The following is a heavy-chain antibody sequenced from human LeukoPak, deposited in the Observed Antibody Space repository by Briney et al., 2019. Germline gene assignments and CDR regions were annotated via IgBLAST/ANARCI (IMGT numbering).Heavy chain of an antibody. V-gene: IGHV3-53*01. CDR2: IYNGGTT. CDR1: GFTVSSNY. J-gene: IGHJ3*02. Sequence: GGSLRLSCVASGFTVSSNYMNWVRQAPGKGLEWVSVIYNGGTTYYADSVKGRFTISRDNSKNTLYLHMNRLRAEDTAVYYCARDYGDYGRQIWGQGIMVTVSS. D-gene: IGHD4-17*01. CDR3: ARDYGDYGRQI.